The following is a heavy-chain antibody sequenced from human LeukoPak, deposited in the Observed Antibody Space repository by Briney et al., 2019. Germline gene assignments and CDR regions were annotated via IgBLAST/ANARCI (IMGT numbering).Heavy chain of an antibody. D-gene: IGHD6-13*01. CDR3: ARERYSSSWYREGYFQH. CDR2: INHSGST. V-gene: IGHV4-34*01. Sequence: NTSETLSLICAVYGGSFSGYYWSWIRQPPGKGLEWIGEINHSGSTNYNPSLKSRVTISVDTSKNQFSLKLSSVTAADTAVYYCARERYSSSWYREGYFQHWGQGTLVTVSS. CDR1: GGSFSGYY. J-gene: IGHJ1*01.